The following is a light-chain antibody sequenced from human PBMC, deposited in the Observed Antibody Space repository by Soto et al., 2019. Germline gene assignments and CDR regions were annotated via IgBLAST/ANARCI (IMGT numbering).Light chain of an antibody. CDR1: NSNIGAGYD. Sequence: QSVLTQPPSMSGAPGQRVTISCTGSNSNIGAGYDVHWYQQLPGTAPKLLLYGNTNRPAGVPERFSGSKSRTSASLAITGLQAADEADYYCQSYDSSLSGSVFGGGTKDTVL. CDR3: QSYDSSLSGSV. CDR2: GNT. V-gene: IGLV1-40*01. J-gene: IGLJ2*01.